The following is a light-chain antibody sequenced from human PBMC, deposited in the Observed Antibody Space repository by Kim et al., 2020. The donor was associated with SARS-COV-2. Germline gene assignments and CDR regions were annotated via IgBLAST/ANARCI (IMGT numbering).Light chain of an antibody. CDR3: QQYGSSPT. J-gene: IGKJ1*01. V-gene: IGKV3-20*01. CDR2: GTS. Sequence: LSPGERATLSCRASQSINSNYMAWYQQNPCQGPRLLIYGTSTRATGIPDRFSGSGSGSDFTLTISRLEPEDFAVYYCQQYGSSPTFGQGTKVDIK. CDR1: QSINSNY.